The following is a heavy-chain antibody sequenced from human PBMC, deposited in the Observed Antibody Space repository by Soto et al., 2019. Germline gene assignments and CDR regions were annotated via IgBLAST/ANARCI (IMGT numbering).Heavy chain of an antibody. Sequence: PGGSLRLSCTAYRFTFSSYAMSWVRQAPGKGLEWVSAISGSGGSTYYADSVKGRFTISRDNSKNTLYLQMNSLRAEDTAVYYCAKDTAAAGFDPWGQGTLVTVSS. V-gene: IGHV3-23*01. J-gene: IGHJ5*02. CDR2: ISGSGGST. CDR3: AKDTAAAGFDP. D-gene: IGHD6-13*01. CDR1: RFTFSSYA.